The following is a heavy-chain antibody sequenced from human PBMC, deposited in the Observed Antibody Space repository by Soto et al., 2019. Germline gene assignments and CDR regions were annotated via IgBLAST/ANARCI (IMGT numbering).Heavy chain of an antibody. CDR2: TYYRSKWYY. CDR1: VDSVSSNSAG. D-gene: IGHD1-26*01. V-gene: IGHV6-1*01. Sequence: SQTLSLTCAITVDSVSSNSAGWSWVRQSPSRGLEWLGRTYYRSKWYYEYAVSVRGRITIKPDTSKNQSSLQRNSVTPEDTAVYFCARGEQYSGRIFDYWGQGTLVTVSS. J-gene: IGHJ4*01. CDR3: ARGEQYSGRIFDY.